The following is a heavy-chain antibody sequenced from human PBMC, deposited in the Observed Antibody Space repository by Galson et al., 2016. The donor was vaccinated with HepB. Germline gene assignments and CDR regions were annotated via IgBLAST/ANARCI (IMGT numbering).Heavy chain of an antibody. D-gene: IGHD3-10*01. CDR2: ITNDGMTT. CDR3: AREVPGSGAYYFDQ. CDR1: GFTFSRHW. V-gene: IGHV3-74*01. J-gene: IGHJ4*02. Sequence: SLRLSCAASGFTFSRHWMHWVRQTPGKGLVWVSRITNDGMTTTYADPVKGRFTISRNNAENTLSLQMNSLGVDDTAVYYCAREVPGSGAYYFDQWGQGTLATVSS.